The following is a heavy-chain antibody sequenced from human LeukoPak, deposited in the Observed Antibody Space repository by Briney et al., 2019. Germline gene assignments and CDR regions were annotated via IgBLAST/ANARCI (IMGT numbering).Heavy chain of an antibody. D-gene: IGHD3-10*01. CDR3: ARDVSGRLPGRVAGMDV. CDR1: GYTFTGYY. CDR2: INPNSGGT. Sequence: ASVKVSCKASGYTFTGYYMHWVRQAPGQGLEWMGWINPNSGGTNYAQKFQGRVTMTRDTSISTAYMELSRLRSDDTAVYYCARDVSGRLPGRVAGMDVWGQGTTVTVSS. V-gene: IGHV1-2*02. J-gene: IGHJ6*02.